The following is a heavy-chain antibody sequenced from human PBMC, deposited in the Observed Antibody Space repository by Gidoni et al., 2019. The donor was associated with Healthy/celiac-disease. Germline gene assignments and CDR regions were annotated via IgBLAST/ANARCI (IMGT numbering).Heavy chain of an antibody. Sequence: EVQLVESGGGLVQPGRSLRLSCAASGFTFDDYALPWVRQAPGKGLEWVSGISWNSGSIGYADSVKGRFTISRDNAKNSLYLQMNSLRAEDTALYYCAKAKGLPAAGTGSEIDYWGQGTLVTVSS. D-gene: IGHD6-13*01. CDR2: ISWNSGSI. CDR3: AKAKGLPAAGTGSEIDY. J-gene: IGHJ4*02. CDR1: GFTFDDYA. V-gene: IGHV3-9*01.